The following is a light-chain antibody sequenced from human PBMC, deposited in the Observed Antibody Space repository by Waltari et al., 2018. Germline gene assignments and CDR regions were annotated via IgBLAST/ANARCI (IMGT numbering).Light chain of an antibody. CDR2: RNN. Sequence: QSVLSQPPSASGTPGQRVTISCSGTNYNIGNNYLNWYHQLPGTAPKLLIYRNNQRPSGFPDRFSGSKSGTSASLAISGLRSEDEAHYYCASWDGSLGGVIFGGGTKLTVL. CDR3: ASWDGSLGGVI. J-gene: IGLJ2*01. CDR1: NYNIGNNY. V-gene: IGLV1-47*01.